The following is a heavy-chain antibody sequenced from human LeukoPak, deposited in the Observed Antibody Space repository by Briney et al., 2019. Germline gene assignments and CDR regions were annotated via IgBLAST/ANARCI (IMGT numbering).Heavy chain of an antibody. CDR2: MHEDGGEI. J-gene: IGHJ1*01. Sequence: PGGSLRLSCAVSGFTFSLSTMTWVRQAPGKGPEWVAKMHEDGGEIYYVDSVKGRFTISRDNAKNSLYLQMDSLRVEDTAVYYCATGGAPGGHFPHWGQGTLVTVSS. CDR1: GFTFSLST. D-gene: IGHD1-26*01. CDR3: ATGGAPGGHFPH. V-gene: IGHV3-7*01.